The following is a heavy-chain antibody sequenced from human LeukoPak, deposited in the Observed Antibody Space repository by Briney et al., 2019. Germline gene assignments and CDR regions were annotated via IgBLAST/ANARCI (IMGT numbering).Heavy chain of an antibody. V-gene: IGHV3-7*01. Sequence: GGSLSFSFAASGFSFSTNGMSWVRQAPGKGLKWVASIRQDGSEKYFVDSVKGRFTISRDNAKNSLYLQMNSLRVEGTAVYYCARGAAVSAVYYYYYMDVWGKGTTVTVSS. CDR1: GFSFSTNG. J-gene: IGHJ6*03. CDR2: IRQDGSEK. D-gene: IGHD4-11*01. CDR3: ARGAAVSAVYYYYYMDV.